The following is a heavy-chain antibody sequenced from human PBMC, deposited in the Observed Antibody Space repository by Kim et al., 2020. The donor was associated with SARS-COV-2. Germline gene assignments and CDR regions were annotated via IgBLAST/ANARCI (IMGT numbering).Heavy chain of an antibody. V-gene: IGHV4-34*01. J-gene: IGHJ5*02. CDR2: INHSGST. CDR3: ARVRRGEATRGWFDP. Sequence: SETLSLTCAVYGGSFSGYYWSWIRQPPGKGLEWIGEINHSGSTNYNPSLKSRVTISVDTSKNQFSLKLSSVTAADTAVYYCARVRRGEATRGWFDPWGQGTLVTVSS. D-gene: IGHD3-10*01. CDR1: GGSFSGYY.